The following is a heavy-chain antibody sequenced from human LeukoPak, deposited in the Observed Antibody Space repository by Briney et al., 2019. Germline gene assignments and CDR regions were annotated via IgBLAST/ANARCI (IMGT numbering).Heavy chain of an antibody. CDR2: IYHSGST. D-gene: IGHD3-10*01. CDR1: GYSISSGYY. J-gene: IGHJ3*02. V-gene: IGHV4-38-2*02. CDR3: ARDSGGGAFDI. Sequence: PSETLSLTCTVSGYSISSGYYWGCIRQPPGKGLEWMGSIYHSGSTYYNPSLKSRVTISVDTSKNQFSLKLSSVTAADTAVYYCARDSGGGAFDIWGQGTMVTASS.